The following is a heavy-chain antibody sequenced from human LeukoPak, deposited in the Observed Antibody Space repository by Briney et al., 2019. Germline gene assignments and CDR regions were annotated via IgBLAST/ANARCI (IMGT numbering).Heavy chain of an antibody. CDR1: GYTFTGYY. CDR2: INPNSGGT. D-gene: IGHD6-19*01. CDR3: ARGYTSSHYPGGYMDV. Sequence: ASVKVSCKASGYTFTGYYMHWVRQAPGQGLQWMGWINPNSGGTNYAQKFQGRVTMTRDTSISTAYMELSRLRSDDTAVYYCARGYTSSHYPGGYMDVWGKGTTVTVSS. J-gene: IGHJ6*03. V-gene: IGHV1-2*02.